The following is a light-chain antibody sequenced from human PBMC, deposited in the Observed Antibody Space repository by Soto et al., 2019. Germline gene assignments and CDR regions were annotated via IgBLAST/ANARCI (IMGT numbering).Light chain of an antibody. CDR3: SSYTTSSTLYV. J-gene: IGLJ1*01. CDR2: DVR. V-gene: IGLV2-14*02. CDR1: SSDVGSYNL. Sequence: QSVLTQPASVSGSPGQSITISCTGTSSDVGSYNLVSWYQQHPGKAPKLMIYDVRNRPSGISNRFSGSKSGNTASLTISGLQAEDEADYYCSSYTTSSTLYVFGTGTKV.